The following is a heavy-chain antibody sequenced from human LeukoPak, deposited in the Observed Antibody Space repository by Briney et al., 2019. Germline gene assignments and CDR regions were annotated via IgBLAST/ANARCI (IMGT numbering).Heavy chain of an antibody. D-gene: IGHD6-13*01. CDR2: ISGSDGII. J-gene: IGHJ4*02. V-gene: IGHV3-11*04. Sequence: GGSLRLSCAASGFTFSDYYMSWIRQAPGKGLEWISYISGSDGIIYYTDSVRGRFTISRDNAKKSLYLQMNRLTAEDTAVYYCAKDLSSSGRSYYFDYWGQGTLVTVS. CDR3: AKDLSSSGRSYYFDY. CDR1: GFTFSDYY.